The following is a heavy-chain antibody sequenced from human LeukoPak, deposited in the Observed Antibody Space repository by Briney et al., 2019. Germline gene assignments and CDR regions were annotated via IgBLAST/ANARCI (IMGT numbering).Heavy chain of an antibody. D-gene: IGHD3-16*02. CDR3: ARSNYVWGSYRPRQSDAFDI. CDR1: GGSISSYY. Sequence: PSETLSLTCTVSGGSISSYYWSWIRQPAGKGLEWIGRIYSSGSTNYNPSLKSRVTMSVDTSKNQFSLNLSSVTAADTAVYYCARSNYVWGSYRPRQSDAFDIWGQGTMVTVSS. CDR2: IYSSGST. V-gene: IGHV4-4*07. J-gene: IGHJ3*02.